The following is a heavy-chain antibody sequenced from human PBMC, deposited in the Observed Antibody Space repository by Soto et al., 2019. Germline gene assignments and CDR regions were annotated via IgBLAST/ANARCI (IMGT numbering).Heavy chain of an antibody. V-gene: IGHV3-48*02. Sequence: EVQLVESGGGLVQPGTSLRLSCTGSGFTFSSYSMSWIRQTPGKGLEWLSYISSSGSTIYYRDSVKGRFTMSRANANDSLYLQWHRLSDDDTALYYCARAGAGTVFDYWGQGALVNVYS. J-gene: IGHJ4*02. CDR3: ARAGAGTVFDY. CDR1: GFTFSSYS. D-gene: IGHD6-19*01. CDR2: ISSSGSTI.